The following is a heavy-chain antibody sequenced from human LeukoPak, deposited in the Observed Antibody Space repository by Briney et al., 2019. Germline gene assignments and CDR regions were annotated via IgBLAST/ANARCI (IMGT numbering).Heavy chain of an antibody. CDR1: RCSISSGYY. V-gene: IGHV4-38-2*02. CDR2: IYYSGAT. CDR3: AREDDYNAWNEYSSRDY. J-gene: IGHJ4*02. Sequence: PSETLSLTCTVSRCSISSGYYWGWVRQPPGKGLEWIASIYYSGATSYKTSLKSRLTISLDASHNQFSLKLRSVTAADTAVYYCAREDDYNAWNEYSSRDYWGQGLLVTVSS. D-gene: IGHD4-11*01.